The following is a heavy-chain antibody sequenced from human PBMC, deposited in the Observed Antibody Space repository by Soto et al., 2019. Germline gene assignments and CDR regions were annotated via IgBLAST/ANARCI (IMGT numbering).Heavy chain of an antibody. CDR3: AIDVDSWDEDDAFVI. J-gene: IGHJ3*02. V-gene: IGHV1-8*01. CDR2: MNPNSGNT. Sequence: QVQLVQSGAEVKKPGASVKVSCKASGYTFTSYDINWVRQATGQGLEWMGWMNPNSGNTGYAQKFQGRVTMTRNNSKGTAYIELRSLRSEDTAVYYCAIDVDSWDEDDAFVIWGKGTMVTVS. CDR1: GYTFTSYD. D-gene: IGHD6-13*01.